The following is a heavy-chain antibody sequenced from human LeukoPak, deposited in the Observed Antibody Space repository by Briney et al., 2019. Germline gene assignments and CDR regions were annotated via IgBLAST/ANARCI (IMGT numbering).Heavy chain of an antibody. J-gene: IGHJ4*02. D-gene: IGHD3-10*01. CDR3: ARVGVRGVNTDY. V-gene: IGHV1-2*02. CDR1: GYTFSGYF. Sequence: GASVKVSCKASGYTFSGYFMHWVRQAPGQGLEWMGWINPNSGGTNYAQKFQGRVTMTRDTSISTAYMELSRLRSDDTAVYYCARVGVRGVNTDYWGQGTLVTVSS. CDR2: INPNSGGT.